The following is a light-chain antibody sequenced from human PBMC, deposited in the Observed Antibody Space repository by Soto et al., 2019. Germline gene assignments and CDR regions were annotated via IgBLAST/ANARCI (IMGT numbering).Light chain of an antibody. CDR1: QSVSSIY. CDR3: QQYDTWLSS. Sequence: EIVWRQSTGTLSXXAGAXSVLXXRXSQSVSSIYLAWYQQKPGQAHRLIIYGASRRATGITDRLSGSGSGTDFALTISRLEPEDFAMYYCQQYDTWLSSFGGGTKVDIK. CDR2: GAS. J-gene: IGKJ4*01. V-gene: IGKV3-20*01.